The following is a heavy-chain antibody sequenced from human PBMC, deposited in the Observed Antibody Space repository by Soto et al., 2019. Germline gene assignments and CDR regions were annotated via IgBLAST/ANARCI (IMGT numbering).Heavy chain of an antibody. V-gene: IGHV3-48*01. J-gene: IGHJ6*03. CDR2: ISSSSSTI. CDR3: AGGDYCSSTSCRPEYYYYYMDV. D-gene: IGHD2-2*01. CDR1: GFTFSSYS. Sequence: GGSLRLSFAASGFTFSSYSMNWVRQAPGKGLEWVSYISSSSSTIYYADSVKGRFTISRDNAKNSLYLQMNSRRAEDTAVYYCAGGDYCSSTSCRPEYYYYYMDVWGKGTTVTVSS.